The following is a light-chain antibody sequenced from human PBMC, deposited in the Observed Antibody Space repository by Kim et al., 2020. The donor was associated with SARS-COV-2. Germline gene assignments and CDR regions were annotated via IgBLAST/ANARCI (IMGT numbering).Light chain of an antibody. Sequence: GQSITISCTGTNSDIGAYNYVSWYQQHPGKAPKLMIYDVNKRPSGVSNRFSGSKSGNTASLTISGLQAEDEADYYCSSYTSTNTFVFGGGTKVTVL. CDR1: NSDIGAYNY. V-gene: IGLV2-14*03. CDR2: DVN. J-gene: IGLJ3*02. CDR3: SSYTSTNTFV.